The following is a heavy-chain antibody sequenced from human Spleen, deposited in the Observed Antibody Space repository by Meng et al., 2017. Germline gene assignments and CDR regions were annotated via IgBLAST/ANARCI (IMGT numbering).Heavy chain of an antibody. CDR3: AKGLVPPCRGGNCHSFDY. V-gene: IGHV3-23*01. CDR2: ITGSGATT. Sequence: GESLKISCAASGFTFSSYAMSWVRQAPGKGLEWVSAITGSGATTYYADSVKGRFTISRDNSKNTLYLQMISLRAEDTAVYYCAKGLVPPCRGGNCHSFDYWGRGTLVTVSS. J-gene: IGHJ4*02. CDR1: GFTFSSYA. D-gene: IGHD2-15*01.